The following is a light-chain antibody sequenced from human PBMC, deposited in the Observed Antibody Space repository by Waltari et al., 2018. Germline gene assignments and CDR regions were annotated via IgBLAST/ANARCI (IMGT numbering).Light chain of an antibody. CDR2: SNT. Sequence: QSVLTQPPSASGTPGQRVTISCSGSNSNIGSHIVNWYQQLPGTAPQLLIYSNTQRPSGFPDRFSGSKSGTSASLAISGLQSEDEADYYCASWDYSLNGVLYGGGTKLTVL. CDR1: NSNIGSHI. J-gene: IGLJ3*02. CDR3: ASWDYSLNGVL. V-gene: IGLV1-44*01.